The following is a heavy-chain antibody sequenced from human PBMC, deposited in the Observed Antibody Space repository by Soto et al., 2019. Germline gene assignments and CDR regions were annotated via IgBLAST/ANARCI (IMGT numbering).Heavy chain of an antibody. CDR1: GYSFAGYW. D-gene: IGHD2-21*01. Sequence: GEPLKISCKGSGYSFAGYWITCVRQMPGKGLEWMGRIDPSDSQTYCSPSFRGHVTISAAKSITTVFLQWSSLRASDTTMYYCARQIYESYCGANVQYYFYSLGQRTVVTVSA. J-gene: IGHJ4*01. V-gene: IGHV5-10-1*01. CDR2: IDPSDSQT. CDR3: ARQIYESYCGANVQYYFYS.